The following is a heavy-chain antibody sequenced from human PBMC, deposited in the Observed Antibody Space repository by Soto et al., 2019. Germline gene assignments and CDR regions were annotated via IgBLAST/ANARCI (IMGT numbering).Heavy chain of an antibody. D-gene: IGHD6-19*01. CDR2: ISYDGSNK. V-gene: IGHV3-30*18. CDR3: VKDASGWYQDYFDY. J-gene: IGHJ4*02. CDR1: GFTFSSYG. Sequence: PGGSLRLSCAASGFTFSSYGMHWVRQAPGKGLEWVAVISYDGSNKYYADSVKGRFTISRDNSKNTLYLQMNSLRAEDTAVYYCVKDASGWYQDYFDYWGQGTLVTVSS.